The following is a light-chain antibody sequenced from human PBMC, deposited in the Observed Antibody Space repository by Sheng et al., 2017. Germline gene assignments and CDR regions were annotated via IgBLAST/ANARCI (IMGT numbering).Light chain of an antibody. J-gene: IGKJ4*01. CDR2: DAS. Sequence: EIVLTQSPATLSLSPGERATLSCRASQSVSSYLAWYQQKPGQAPRLLIYDASNRATGIPARFSGSGSGTDFTLTISSLEPEDFAVYYCQQRGHRPPTFGGGTKVEIK. V-gene: IGKV3-11*01. CDR1: QSVSSY. CDR3: QQRGHRPPT.